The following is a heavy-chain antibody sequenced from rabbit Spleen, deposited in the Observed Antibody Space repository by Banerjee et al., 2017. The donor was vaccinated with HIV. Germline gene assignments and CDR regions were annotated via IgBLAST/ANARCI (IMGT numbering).Heavy chain of an antibody. V-gene: IGHV1S45*01. D-gene: IGHD3-1*01. CDR3: ARDMYGRDVGAEYAMGL. CDR1: GFSFSSSYW. CDR2: IYTGDGTT. Sequence: QEQLEESGGGLVQPEGSLTLTCTASGFSFSSSYWIWWVRQAPGKGLEWIGCIYTGDGTTDYATWAKGRFTVSKPSSTTVTLQMTRLTAADTATYFCARDMYGRDVGAEYAMGLWGPGTLVTVS. J-gene: IGHJ4*01.